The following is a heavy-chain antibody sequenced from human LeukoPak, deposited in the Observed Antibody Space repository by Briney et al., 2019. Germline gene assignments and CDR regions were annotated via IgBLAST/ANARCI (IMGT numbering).Heavy chain of an antibody. CDR1: GGSISSYY. V-gene: IGHV4-4*07. Sequence: PSETLSLTCTVSGGSISSYYWSWIRQPPGKGLEWIGRNYTSGSTNYNPSLKSRVTMSVDTSKNQFSLKLSSVTAADTAVYYCARDQPDDPTANAFDIWGQGTMVTVSS. CDR2: NYTSGST. D-gene: IGHD5-24*01. CDR3: ARDQPDDPTANAFDI. J-gene: IGHJ3*02.